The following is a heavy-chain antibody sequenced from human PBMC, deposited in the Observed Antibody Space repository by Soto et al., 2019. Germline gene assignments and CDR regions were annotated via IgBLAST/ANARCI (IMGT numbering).Heavy chain of an antibody. CDR2: ISSTTNYI. Sequence: PGGSLRLSCAASGFTFTRYSMNWVRQAPGKGLEWVSSISSTTNYIYYGDSMKGRFTISRDNAKNSLYLEMNSLRAEDTAVYYCAGDDALSSTNVKAFDIWGQGTKVTVSS. D-gene: IGHD2-2*01. J-gene: IGHJ3*02. CDR1: GFTFTRYS. CDR3: AGDDALSSTNVKAFDI. V-gene: IGHV3-21*06.